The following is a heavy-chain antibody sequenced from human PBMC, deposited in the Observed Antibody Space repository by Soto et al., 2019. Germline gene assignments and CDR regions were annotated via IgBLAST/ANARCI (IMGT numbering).Heavy chain of an antibody. J-gene: IGHJ6*02. CDR3: ARDWASRDYYYYGMDV. V-gene: IGHV4-59*01. Sequence: QVQLQESGPGLVKPSETLSLTCTVSGGSISSYYWSWIRQPPGKGLEWIGYIYYSGSTNYNPSLKSRVTISVDTSKNQCSLKLSSVTAADTAVYYCARDWASRDYYYYGMDVWGQGTTVTVSS. CDR2: IYYSGST. CDR1: GGSISSYY. D-gene: IGHD3-16*01.